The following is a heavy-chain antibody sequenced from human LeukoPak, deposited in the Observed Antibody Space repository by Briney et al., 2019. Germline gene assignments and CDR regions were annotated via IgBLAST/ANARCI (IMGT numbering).Heavy chain of an antibody. V-gene: IGHV4-31*03. Sequence: PSETLSLTCTVSGGSISSGGYYWSWISQHPGKGLEWIGYIYYSGSTYYNPSLKSRVTISVDTSKNQFSLKLSSVTAADTAVYYCATTPAYYDSSGYLYWGQGTLVTVSS. J-gene: IGHJ4*02. CDR2: IYYSGST. CDR3: ATTPAYYDSSGYLY. CDR1: GGSISSGGYY. D-gene: IGHD3-22*01.